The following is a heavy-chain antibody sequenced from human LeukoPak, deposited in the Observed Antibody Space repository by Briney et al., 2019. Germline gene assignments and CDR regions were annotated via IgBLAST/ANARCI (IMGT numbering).Heavy chain of an antibody. CDR2: INHSGST. D-gene: IGHD6-13*01. Sequence: SETLSLTCAVYGGSFSGYYWSWIRQPPGKGLEWIGEINHSGSTNYNPSLKSRVTISVDTSKNQFSLKLSSVTAADTAVYYCARARFGYSSSWYGYYFHYWGQGTLVTVSS. J-gene: IGHJ4*02. CDR3: ARARFGYSSSWYGYYFHY. CDR1: GGSFSGYY. V-gene: IGHV4-34*01.